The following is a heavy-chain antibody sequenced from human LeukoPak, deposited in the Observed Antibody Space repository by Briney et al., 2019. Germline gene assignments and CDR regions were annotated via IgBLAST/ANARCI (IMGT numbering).Heavy chain of an antibody. V-gene: IGHV3-48*01. D-gene: IGHD2-21*01. CDR3: ARDVIMDV. CDR2: ISGGAGTM. CDR1: GFKFGTYS. J-gene: IGHJ6*03. Sequence: GGSLRPSCAASGFKFGTYSMNWVRQAPGTGLEWISYISGGAGTMYYASSVKGRFTISRDNAKNSLYLQLNSLRAEDTAVYYCARDVIMDVWGKGTTVTVSS.